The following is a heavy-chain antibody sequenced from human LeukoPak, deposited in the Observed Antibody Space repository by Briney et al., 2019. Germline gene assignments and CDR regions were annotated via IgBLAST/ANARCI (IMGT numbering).Heavy chain of an antibody. Sequence: GGSLRLSCTASGFTFGDYAMSWVRQAPGKGPEWVGFIRSKVYGGTTEYAASVKGRFTISRDDSKSIAYLQVNSLRTEDTAVYYCTGSFGELSFFAHWGQGTLVTVSS. CDR3: TGSFGELSFFAH. CDR2: IRSKVYGGTT. D-gene: IGHD3-16*01. CDR1: GFTFGDYA. J-gene: IGHJ4*02. V-gene: IGHV3-49*04.